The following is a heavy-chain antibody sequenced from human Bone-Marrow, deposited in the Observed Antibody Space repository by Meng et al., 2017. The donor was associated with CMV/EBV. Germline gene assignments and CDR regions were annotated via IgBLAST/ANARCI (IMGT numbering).Heavy chain of an antibody. J-gene: IGHJ4*02. CDR1: GGTFSSYA. Sequence: ASVKVSCKASGGTFSSYAISWVRQATGQGLEWMGWMNPNSGNTGYAQKFQGRVTMTRNTSISTAYMELSSVRSEDTAVYYCARVPYDFWSCYYVLDWAQGTLVTVSS. CDR2: MNPNSGNT. D-gene: IGHD3-3*01. CDR3: ARVPYDFWSCYYVLD. V-gene: IGHV1-8*02.